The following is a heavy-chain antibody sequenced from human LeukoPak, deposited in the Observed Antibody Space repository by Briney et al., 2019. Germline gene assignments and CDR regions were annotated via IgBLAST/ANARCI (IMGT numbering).Heavy chain of an antibody. CDR2: IWYDGRNK. CDR3: ARGVSSGWSYYFDY. J-gene: IGHJ4*02. D-gene: IGHD6-19*01. V-gene: IGHV3-33*08. CDR1: GFAFSDYA. Sequence: GRSLRLSCAASGFAFSDYALHWVRQAPGKGLEWVAVIWYDGRNKYYAESVKGRFIISRDNSKNTVYLQMNSLRSEDTAVYYCARGVSSGWSYYFDYWGQGTLVTVSS.